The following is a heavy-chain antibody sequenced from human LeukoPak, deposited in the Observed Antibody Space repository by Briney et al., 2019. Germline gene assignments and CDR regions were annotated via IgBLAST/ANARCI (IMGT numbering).Heavy chain of an antibody. D-gene: IGHD3-3*01. V-gene: IGHV1-2*06. CDR2: INPNSGGT. CDR3: ARGGLVFWSGYCDY. J-gene: IGHJ4*02. Sequence: ASVKVSCKASGYTFTGYYMHWVRQAPGQGLEWVGRINPNSGGTNYAQKFQGRVTMTRDTSISTAYMELSRLRSDDTAVYYCARGGLVFWSGYCDYWGQGTLVTVSS. CDR1: GYTFTGYY.